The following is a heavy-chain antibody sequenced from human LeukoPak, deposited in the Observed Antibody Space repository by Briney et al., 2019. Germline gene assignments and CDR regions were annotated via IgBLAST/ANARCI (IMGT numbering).Heavy chain of an antibody. CDR3: TRDRATVTTLDAFDI. J-gene: IGHJ3*02. Sequence: GGSLRLSCTASGFTLSSYEMSWIRQAPGKGLEWVGFIRSKAYGGTTEYAASVKGRFTISRDDSKSIAYLQMNSLKTEDTAVYYCTRDRATVTTLDAFDIWGQGTMVTVSS. D-gene: IGHD4-17*01. CDR1: GFTLSSYE. CDR2: IRSKAYGGTT. V-gene: IGHV3-49*03.